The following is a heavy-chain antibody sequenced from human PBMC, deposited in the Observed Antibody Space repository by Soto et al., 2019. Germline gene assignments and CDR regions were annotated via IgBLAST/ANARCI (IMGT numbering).Heavy chain of an antibody. CDR3: AKDNRADRGAFDY. D-gene: IGHD3-10*01. CDR1: GFTFDDFA. CDR2: ISWNSAMI. Sequence: EVQLVESGGGLVQPGRSLRLSCAASGFTFDDFAMHWVRQPPGKGLECVSGISWNSAMIGYADSVKGRFTISRDNAKKSLYLEMNSLRPEDTALYFCAKDNRADRGAFDYWGQGTLVSVFS. J-gene: IGHJ4*02. V-gene: IGHV3-9*01.